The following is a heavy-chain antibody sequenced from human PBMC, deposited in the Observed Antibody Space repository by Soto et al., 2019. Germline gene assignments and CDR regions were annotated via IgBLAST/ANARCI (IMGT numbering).Heavy chain of an antibody. D-gene: IGHD3-16*01. CDR1: GYTFTAYG. CDR2: VSTNNANT. J-gene: IGHJ4*02. V-gene: IGHV1-18*01. CDR3: AREPNTASYAYYSLAY. Sequence: ASVKVSCKTSGYTFTAYGLAWLRQAPGQRPEWMGWVSTNNANTNYAQKFQGRVTMTTDTSTTTTYMELRSLRSDDTAVYYCAREPNTASYAYYSLAYWGPGTLVTVSS.